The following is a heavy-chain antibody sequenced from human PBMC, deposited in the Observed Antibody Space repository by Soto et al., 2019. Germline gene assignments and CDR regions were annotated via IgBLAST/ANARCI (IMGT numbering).Heavy chain of an antibody. CDR3: ARVRGLDAFDI. Sequence: ASVKVSCKAPGYTFTGYYMHWVRQAPGQGLEWMGWINPNSGGTNYAQKFQGWVTMTRDTSISTAYMELSRLRSDDTAVYYCARVRGLDAFDIWGEGAMVTVSS. V-gene: IGHV1-2*04. J-gene: IGHJ3*02. CDR1: GYTFTGYY. CDR2: INPNSGGT. D-gene: IGHD3-16*01.